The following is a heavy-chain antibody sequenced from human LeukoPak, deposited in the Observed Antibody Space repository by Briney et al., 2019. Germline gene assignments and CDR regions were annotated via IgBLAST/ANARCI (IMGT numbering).Heavy chain of an antibody. CDR3: AKDLRLTIAAGGPEFDY. CDR1: GFTFSTYW. CDR2: ISWNSGSI. Sequence: GGSLRLSCAASGFTFSTYWMSWVRQAPGKGLEWVSGISWNSGSIGYADSVKGRFTISRDNAKNSLYLQMNSLRAEDTALYYCAKDLRLTIAAGGPEFDYWAREPWSPSPQ. V-gene: IGHV3-9*01. J-gene: IGHJ4*02. D-gene: IGHD6-13*01.